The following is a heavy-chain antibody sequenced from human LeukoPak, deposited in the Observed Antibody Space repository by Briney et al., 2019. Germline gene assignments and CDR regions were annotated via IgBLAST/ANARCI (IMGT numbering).Heavy chain of an antibody. Sequence: PGGSLRLSCAASGFTFSSYAMSWVRQAPGKGLEWVSAISGSGGSTYYADSVKGRFTISRDNSKNTLYLQMNSLRAEDTAAYYCAKALKVRGVILPFDYWGQGTLVTVSS. CDR1: GFTFSSYA. CDR3: AKALKVRGVILPFDY. J-gene: IGHJ4*02. D-gene: IGHD3-10*01. CDR2: ISGSGGST. V-gene: IGHV3-23*01.